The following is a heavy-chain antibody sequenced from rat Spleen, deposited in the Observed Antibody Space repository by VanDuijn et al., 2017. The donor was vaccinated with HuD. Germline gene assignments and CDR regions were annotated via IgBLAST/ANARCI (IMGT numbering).Heavy chain of an antibody. CDR3: AVSGYGY. CDR2: IWAGGGT. CDR1: GFSLTSYH. D-gene: IGHD4-3*01. J-gene: IGHJ2*01. Sequence: QVQLKESGPGLVQPSRTLSLTCTVSGFSLTSYHVSWVRQPPGKSLVWMGKIWAGGGTNYNSALKSRLSISRDTSKSQVFLKMNSLRSEDTATYYCAVSGYGYWGQGVMVTVSS. V-gene: IGHV2S1*01.